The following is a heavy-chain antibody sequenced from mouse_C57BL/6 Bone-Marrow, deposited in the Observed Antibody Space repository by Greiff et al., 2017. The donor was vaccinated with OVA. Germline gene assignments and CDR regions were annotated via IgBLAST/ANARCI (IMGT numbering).Heavy chain of an antibody. D-gene: IGHD2-4*01. Sequence: EVQLQQSGPELVKPGASVKISCKASGYTFTDYYMNWVKQSHGKSLEWIGDINPNNGGTSYNQKFKGKATLTVDKSSSTAYMELRSLTSEDSAVSYCSSRGGSYYDYFDYWGQGTTLTVSS. CDR2: INPNNGGT. V-gene: IGHV1-26*01. CDR3: SSRGGSYYDYFDY. CDR1: GYTFTDYY. J-gene: IGHJ2*01.